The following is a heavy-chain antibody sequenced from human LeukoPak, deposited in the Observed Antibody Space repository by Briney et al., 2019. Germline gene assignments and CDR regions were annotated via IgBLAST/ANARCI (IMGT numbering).Heavy chain of an antibody. CDR3: ARVAVAGTDY. J-gene: IGHJ4*02. D-gene: IGHD6-19*01. CDR1: GFTFNSYS. CDR2: ISSSSSTI. Sequence: GGSLRLSCAASGFTFNSYSMNWVRQAPGKGLEWVSYISSSSSTIYYADSVKGRFTISRDNAKNSLCLQMNSLRAEDTAVYYCARVAVAGTDYWGQGTLVTVSS. V-gene: IGHV3-48*01.